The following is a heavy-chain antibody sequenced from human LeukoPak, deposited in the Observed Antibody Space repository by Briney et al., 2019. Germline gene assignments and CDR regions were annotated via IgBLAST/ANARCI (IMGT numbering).Heavy chain of an antibody. V-gene: IGHV3-21*01. CDR3: ARDYRVNAFDI. CDR2: ISSSSSYI. CDR1: GFTFSSYA. D-gene: IGHD3-10*01. Sequence: GGSLRLSCAASGFTFSSYAMHWVRQAPGKGLEWVSSISSSSSYIYYADSVKGRFTISRDNAKNSLYLQMNSLRAEDTAVYYCARDYRVNAFDIWGQGTMVTVSS. J-gene: IGHJ3*02.